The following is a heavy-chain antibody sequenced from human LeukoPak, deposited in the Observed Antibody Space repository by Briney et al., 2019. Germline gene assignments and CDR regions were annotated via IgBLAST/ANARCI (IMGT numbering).Heavy chain of an antibody. CDR1: GYTFANYG. V-gene: IGHV1-18*01. Sequence: ASVKVSCKTYGYTFANYGISWVRQAPGQGLEWIGWIAGDNKDGPNYSQRFQGRVTLTADTSTSTASMELRSLTSDDTAVYYCARDWEPRSRTDCLDPWGQGTLVTVSS. CDR3: ARDWEPRSRTDCLDP. D-gene: IGHD1-26*01. J-gene: IGHJ5*02. CDR2: IAGDNKDGP.